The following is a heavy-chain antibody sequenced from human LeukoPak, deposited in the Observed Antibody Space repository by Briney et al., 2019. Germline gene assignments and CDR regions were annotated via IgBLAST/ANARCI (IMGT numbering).Heavy chain of an antibody. CDR1: GFTFSSYE. J-gene: IGHJ4*02. Sequence: GGSLRLSCAASGFTFSSYEMNWVRQAPGKGLEWISYISTSGSTIYYADSVKGLFTVSRDNAKNSLYLQMNSLRAEDTAVYYCARSGGYYDYWGQGTLVSVSS. CDR2: ISTSGSTI. CDR3: ARSGGYYDY. D-gene: IGHD4-23*01. V-gene: IGHV3-48*03.